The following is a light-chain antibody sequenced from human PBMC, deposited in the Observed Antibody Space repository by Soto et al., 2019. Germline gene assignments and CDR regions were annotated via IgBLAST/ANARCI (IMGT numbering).Light chain of an antibody. CDR2: EVN. CDR1: SSDIGGYNS. Sequence: QSALTQPASVSGSPGQSITISCTGTSSDIGGYNSVSWYQQHPGKAPKLMIYEVNNRPSGVSNRFSASKSVNTASLTISGLQAEDEADYYCNSYTSTGAYVFGTGTKLTVL. CDR3: NSYTSTGAYV. V-gene: IGLV2-14*01. J-gene: IGLJ1*01.